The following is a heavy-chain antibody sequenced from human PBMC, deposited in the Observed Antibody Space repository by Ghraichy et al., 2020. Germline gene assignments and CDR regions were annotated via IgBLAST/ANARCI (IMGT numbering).Heavy chain of an antibody. J-gene: IGHJ3*02. CDR3: ARDQARYCSSASCLGDDAFDI. CDR1: GFTVSSNY. D-gene: IGHD2-2*01. Sequence: GGSLRLSCAASGFTVSSNYMSWVRQAPGKGLEWVSVIYDGGSTYYADSVKGRFTISRDNSKNTLYLQMNSLRAEDTAVYYCARDQARYCSSASCLGDDAFDIWGQGTMVTVSS. CDR2: IYDGGST. V-gene: IGHV3-53*01.